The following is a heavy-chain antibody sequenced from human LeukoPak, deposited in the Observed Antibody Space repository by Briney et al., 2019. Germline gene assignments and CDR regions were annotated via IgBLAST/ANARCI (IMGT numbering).Heavy chain of an antibody. CDR1: GFTFSSYA. V-gene: IGHV3-64*01. D-gene: IGHD2-15*01. J-gene: IGHJ5*02. Sequence: GSLRLSCAASGFTFSSYAMHWVRQAPGKGLEYVSAISSNGGSTYYANSAKGRFTISRDKSKNTLYLQMGSLRAEDMAVYYCARKVAAFPYNWFDHWGQGTLVTVSS. CDR3: ARKVAAFPYNWFDH. CDR2: ISSNGGST.